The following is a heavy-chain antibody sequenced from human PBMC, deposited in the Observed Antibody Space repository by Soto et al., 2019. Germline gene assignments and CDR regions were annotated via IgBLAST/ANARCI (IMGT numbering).Heavy chain of an antibody. CDR2: TSNTGDNT. CDR3: ARDSAGWFGILVNYFDY. Sequence: HPGGSLRLSCAASGFTFSTYAMGWVRQAPGKGLECVSGTSNTGDNTYYADSVRGRFTISRDNSENTLYLQMNSLRPEDTAVYYCARDSAGWFGILVNYFDYWGQGIRVTVSS. CDR1: GFTFSTYA. J-gene: IGHJ4*02. V-gene: IGHV3-23*01. D-gene: IGHD3-10*01.